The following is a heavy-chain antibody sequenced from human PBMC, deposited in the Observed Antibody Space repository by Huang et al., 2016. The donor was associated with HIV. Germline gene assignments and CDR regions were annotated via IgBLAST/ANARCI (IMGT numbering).Heavy chain of an antibody. J-gene: IGHJ5*02. D-gene: IGHD5-18*01. Sequence: QVRLNQWGAGLLKPAETPSLTCAVSDASFDGYFWTWVGQSPGQGLGWIGEINDGKGMNFHQSFGSRLRLTVDTSKNQFSLGLRSVHAADTGVYFWAKRGRGRSGYSYIGYFDAWAQGILVTV. CDR2: INDGKGM. V-gene: IGHV4-34*01. CDR3: AKRGRGRSGYSYIGYFDA. CDR1: DASFDGYF.